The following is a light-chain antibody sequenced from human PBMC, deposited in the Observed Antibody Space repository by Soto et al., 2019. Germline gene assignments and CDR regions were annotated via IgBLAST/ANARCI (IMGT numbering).Light chain of an antibody. CDR2: TAS. V-gene: IGKV1-5*03. CDR1: QSISTW. CDR3: QQHNSYPRT. J-gene: IGKJ1*01. Sequence: DIQMTQSPSTLSASVGDRVTITCRASQSISTWLAWYQQKPGKAPKLLIYTASNLERGVPSRFSGSGSGTEFTLTISSLQPDDFATYYCQQHNSYPRTFGQGTKVEI.